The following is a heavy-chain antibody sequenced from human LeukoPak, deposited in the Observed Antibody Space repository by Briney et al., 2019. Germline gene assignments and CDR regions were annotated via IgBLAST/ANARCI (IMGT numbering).Heavy chain of an antibody. CDR2: IYTSGSI. V-gene: IGHV4-4*09. CDR1: GGSISSSY. J-gene: IGHJ4*02. Sequence: SETLSLTCTVSGGSISSSYWSWIRQPPGKGLEWIGYIYTSGSINYNPSLKSRVTISVDMSKNQFSLNLSSVTAADTAVYYCARHLSGYSNFDYWGQGTLVTVSS. D-gene: IGHD3-22*01. CDR3: ARHLSGYSNFDY.